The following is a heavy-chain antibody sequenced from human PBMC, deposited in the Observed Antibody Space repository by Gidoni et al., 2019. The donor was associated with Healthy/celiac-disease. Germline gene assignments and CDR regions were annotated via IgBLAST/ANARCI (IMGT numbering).Heavy chain of an antibody. CDR2: IRGSGGST. CDR3: AKDSGSPEVYQPLLNY. J-gene: IGHJ4*02. V-gene: IGHV3-23*01. CDR1: GFPFSSYA. Sequence: EVQLLESGGGLVQPGGSLRLSCAASGFPFSSYAMSWVRQAPGKGLEWVAAIRGSGGSTYYADSVKGRFTISSDNSKNTLYLKMNSLRAEDTAVYYCAKDSGSPEVYQPLLNYGGQGTLVTVSS. D-gene: IGHD2-2*01.